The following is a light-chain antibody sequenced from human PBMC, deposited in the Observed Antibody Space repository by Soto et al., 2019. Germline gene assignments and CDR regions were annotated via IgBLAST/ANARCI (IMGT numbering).Light chain of an antibody. Sequence: EIVMTQSLATLSVSLGERATLSCWASHSVTSNLAWYQQKPGQAPRLLIYGASTRATGIPARFSGSGSGTEFTLTISSLQSEDFAVYHCQQYDNWPRTFGQGTKVEMK. CDR3: QQYDNWPRT. CDR2: GAS. CDR1: HSVTSN. V-gene: IGKV3-15*01. J-gene: IGKJ1*01.